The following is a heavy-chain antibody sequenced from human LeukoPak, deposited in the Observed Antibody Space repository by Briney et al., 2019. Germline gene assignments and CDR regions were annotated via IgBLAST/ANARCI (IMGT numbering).Heavy chain of an antibody. J-gene: IGHJ4*02. CDR3: TRERWLPYYFDY. CDR1: GFTFGDYA. CDR2: IRSKAYGGTT. Sequence: GGSLRLSCTASGFTFGDYAMSWFRQAPGKGLEWVGFIRSKAYGGTTEYAASAKGRFTVSRDDSKSIAYLQMNSLKTEDTAVYYCTRERWLPYYFDYWGQGTLVTVSS. V-gene: IGHV3-49*03. D-gene: IGHD4-17*01.